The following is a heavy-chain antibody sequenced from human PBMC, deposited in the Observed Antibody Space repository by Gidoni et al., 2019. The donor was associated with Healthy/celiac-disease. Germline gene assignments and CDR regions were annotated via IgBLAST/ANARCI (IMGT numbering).Heavy chain of an antibody. D-gene: IGHD3-10*01. CDR3: ASPLNPGEYYFDY. CDR1: VGTFSSYA. J-gene: IGHJ4*02. CDR2: IIPIFGTA. V-gene: IGHV1-69*06. Sequence: QVQLVQSGAEWKKPGSSVKVSCKASVGTFSSYAISWVRQAPGQGLEWMGGIIPIFGTANYAQKFQGRVTITADKSTSTAYMELSSLRSEDTAVYYCASPLNPGEYYFDYWGQGTLVTVSS.